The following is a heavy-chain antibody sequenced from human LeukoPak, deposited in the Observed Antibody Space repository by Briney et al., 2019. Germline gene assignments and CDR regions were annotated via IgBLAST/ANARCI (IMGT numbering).Heavy chain of an antibody. CDR2: FDPEDGET. CDR1: GYTLTELS. CDR3: ATVTIFGVVTRPYNWFDP. J-gene: IGHJ5*02. Sequence: ASVKVSCKVSGYTLTELSMHWVRQAPGKGLEWMGGFDPEDGETIYAQKFQGRVTMTEDTSTDTAYMELSSLRSEDTAVYYCATVTIFGVVTRPYNWFDPWGQGTQVTVSS. D-gene: IGHD3-3*01. V-gene: IGHV1-24*01.